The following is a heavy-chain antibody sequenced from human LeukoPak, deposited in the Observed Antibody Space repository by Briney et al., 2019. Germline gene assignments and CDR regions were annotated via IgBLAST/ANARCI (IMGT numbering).Heavy chain of an antibody. CDR3: ARAIRGSAVDTGDR. J-gene: IGHJ4*02. V-gene: IGHV3-7*01. D-gene: IGHD3-10*01. CDR1: GFTFSSYW. CDR2: IKNDGSEE. Sequence: PGGSLRLSCAASGFTFSSYWMRWVRQAPGKGLEGVAHIKNDGSEEYYVDSVKGRFTISRDNAKNSLILQMNSLTVEDTAVYYCARAIRGSAVDTGDRWGQGTLVTVSS.